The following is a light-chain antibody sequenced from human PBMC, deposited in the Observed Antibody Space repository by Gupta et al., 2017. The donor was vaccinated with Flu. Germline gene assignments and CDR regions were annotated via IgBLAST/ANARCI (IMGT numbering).Light chain of an antibody. Sequence: PSSLSASVGDRVTSTCRASQSINKYVNWYQQKPGQAPKLLVYAASSLKSGVPSRFSGSGSGTDFTLTISTRQPEDFATYFCQQNDNTSWTFGQGTKVEI. V-gene: IGKV1-39*01. CDR2: AAS. J-gene: IGKJ1*01. CDR1: QSINKY. CDR3: QQNDNTSWT.